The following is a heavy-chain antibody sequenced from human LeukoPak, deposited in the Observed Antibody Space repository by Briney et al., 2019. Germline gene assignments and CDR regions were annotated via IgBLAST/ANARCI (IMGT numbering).Heavy chain of an antibody. CDR3: ARVGRYDYYYYYMDV. CDR1: GGSISSSTYY. D-gene: IGHD3-16*01. Sequence: PSETLSLTCTVSGGSISSSTYYWGWIRQPPGKGLEWIGSIYYSGSTNYNPSLKSRVTISVDTSKNQFSLKLSSVTAADTAVYYCARVGRYDYYYYYMDVWGKGTTVTISS. J-gene: IGHJ6*03. CDR2: IYYSGST. V-gene: IGHV4-39*07.